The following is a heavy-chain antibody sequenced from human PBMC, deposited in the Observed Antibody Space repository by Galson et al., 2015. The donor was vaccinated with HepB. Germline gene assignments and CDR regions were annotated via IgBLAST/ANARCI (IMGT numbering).Heavy chain of an antibody. CDR2: INSDGSSR. CDR3: ARGPRESEPSFGPSLQH. J-gene: IGHJ1*01. CDR1: GFTFSAYW. D-gene: IGHD1-26*01. Sequence: SLRLSCAASGFTFSAYWIHWVRQIPGKGLVWVSRINSDGSSRSYADSVKGRFTIPKDNAKNTVYLQMNSLRGEDTALYYCARGPRESEPSFGPSLQHWGQGTLFTVSS. V-gene: IGHV3-74*01.